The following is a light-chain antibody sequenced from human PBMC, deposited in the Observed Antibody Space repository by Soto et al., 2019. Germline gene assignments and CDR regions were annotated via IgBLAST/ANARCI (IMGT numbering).Light chain of an antibody. CDR3: KQYNTYSK. CDR2: DAS. V-gene: IGKV1-5*01. CDR1: QNIRNW. J-gene: IGKJ5*01. Sequence: DIQMTHSPSTLSASVFDSVTITFRSSQNIRNWLAWYQQKPGKAPNPLIYDASSLKSGVPARFSGSGSGTEFTLTISSLQPDDFATYYCKQYNTYSKFGQGTRLEIK.